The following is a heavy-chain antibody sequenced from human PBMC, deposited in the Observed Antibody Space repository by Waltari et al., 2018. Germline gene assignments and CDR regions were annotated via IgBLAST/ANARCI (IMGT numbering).Heavy chain of an antibody. V-gene: IGHV3-30*04. D-gene: IGHD3-22*01. CDR3: ARVPPIDYYDISGRTGYFDY. CDR1: GFTFRSDV. CDR2: ISYDGRNK. Sequence: QVQLVESGGGVVQPGRSLRLSCAASGFTFRSDVTSWVRQAPGMGLEWVAGISYDGRNKYYADSVKGRFTISRDNSKNTLYLQLNSLRTEDTAVYYCARVPPIDYYDISGRTGYFDYWGQGTLVTVSS. J-gene: IGHJ4*02.